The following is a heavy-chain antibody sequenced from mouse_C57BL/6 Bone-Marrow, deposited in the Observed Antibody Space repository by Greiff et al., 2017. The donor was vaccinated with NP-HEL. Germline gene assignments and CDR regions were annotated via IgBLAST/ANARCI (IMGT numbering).Heavy chain of an antibody. Sequence: QVQLQQPGAELVKPGASVKLSCKASGYTFTSYWMQWVKQRPGQGLEWIGEIDPSDSYTNYNPKFKGKATLTVDTSSSTAYMQLSSLTSEDSAVYYCARVGHYDGFAYWGQGTLVTVSA. CDR2: IDPSDSYT. CDR3: ARVGHYDGFAY. V-gene: IGHV1-50*01. D-gene: IGHD2-4*01. J-gene: IGHJ3*01. CDR1: GYTFTSYW.